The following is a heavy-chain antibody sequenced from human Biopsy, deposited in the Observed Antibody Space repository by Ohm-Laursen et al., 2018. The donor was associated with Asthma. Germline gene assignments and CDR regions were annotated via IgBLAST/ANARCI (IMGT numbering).Heavy chain of an antibody. CDR1: GFTFGGYA. Sequence: GSLRLSCAASGFTFGGYAMSWARQAPGKGLEWASTISPDGRSAHGPDSFRGRFTISRDNSRDTLYLQMRSLRADDTAVYYCVKDTVEDRGGYYTFDVWGQGTKVTVSS. V-gene: IGHV3-23*01. J-gene: IGHJ3*01. D-gene: IGHD3-22*01. CDR3: VKDTVEDRGGYYTFDV. CDR2: ISPDGRSA.